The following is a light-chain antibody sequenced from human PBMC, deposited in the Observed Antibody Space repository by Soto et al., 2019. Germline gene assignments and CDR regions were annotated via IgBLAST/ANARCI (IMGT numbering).Light chain of an antibody. CDR1: SSDVGGYNY. CDR2: EVT. J-gene: IGLJ2*01. V-gene: IGLV2-8*01. CDR3: SSFAGGGNPVL. Sequence: QSALTQPPSASGSLGQSVTISCIETSSDVGGYNYVSWHQQHPGKAPKVMIYEVTKRPPGVPDRFSGSKSGNTASLTVSGLQAEDEADYYCSSFAGGGNPVLLGGGTKVTVL.